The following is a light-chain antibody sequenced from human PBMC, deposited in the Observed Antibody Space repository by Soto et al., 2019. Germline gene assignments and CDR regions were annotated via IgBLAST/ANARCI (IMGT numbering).Light chain of an antibody. CDR2: GSS. J-gene: IGKJ2*01. CDR3: QQYNSWNT. V-gene: IGKV3-15*01. CDR1: QSVSSN. Sequence: EIVMTQSPATLSVSPGEKATLSCRASQSVSSNLAWYQQTPGQAPRLLIYGSSTRATGIPARFSGSGSGTEFTLTINSLQSEDFAVYYCQQYNSWNTFGQGTKLEI.